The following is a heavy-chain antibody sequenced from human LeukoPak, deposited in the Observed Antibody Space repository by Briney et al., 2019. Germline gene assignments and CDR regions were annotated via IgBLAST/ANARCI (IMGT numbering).Heavy chain of an antibody. V-gene: IGHV3-23*01. CDR3: AKLLSVIVVVTVDY. Sequence: GGSLRLSCAASGFTFSSYAMSWVRQAPGKGLEWVSAISGSGGSTYYADSVKGRFTISRDNSKNTLYLQINSLRAEDTAVYYCAKLLSVIVVVTVDYWGQGTLVTVSS. CDR2: ISGSGGST. D-gene: IGHD3-22*01. J-gene: IGHJ4*02. CDR1: GFTFSSYA.